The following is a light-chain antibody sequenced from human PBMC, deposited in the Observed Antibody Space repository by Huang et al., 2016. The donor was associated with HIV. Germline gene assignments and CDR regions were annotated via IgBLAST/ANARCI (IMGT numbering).Light chain of an antibody. CDR1: QSISTW. V-gene: IGKV1-5*01. Sequence: DIPMTQSSATLSASVGDRIMIACRASQSISTWLAWYRQKPGRAPNLLIYDASTLESGVPSRFSGVGSGIVFTLTISSLQPDDFATYYCHQYNSFPWTFGKGAEVEV. J-gene: IGKJ1*01. CDR2: DAS. CDR3: HQYNSFPWT.